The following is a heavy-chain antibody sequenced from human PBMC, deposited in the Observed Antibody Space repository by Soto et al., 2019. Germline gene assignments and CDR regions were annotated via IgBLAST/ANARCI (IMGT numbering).Heavy chain of an antibody. D-gene: IGHD6-13*01. J-gene: IGHJ6*02. CDR3: ARTAAAGKNYYGTDV. CDR1: GFTFSNYA. CDR2: ISGSGGSS. V-gene: IGHV3-23*01. Sequence: PGGSLRLSCAASGFTFSNYAVTWVRQAPGKGLEWVSTISGSGGSSYYADSVNGRFTISRDNSKNTLYLQMNSLKASDTAMYYCARTAAAGKNYYGTDVWGQGTTVTVSS.